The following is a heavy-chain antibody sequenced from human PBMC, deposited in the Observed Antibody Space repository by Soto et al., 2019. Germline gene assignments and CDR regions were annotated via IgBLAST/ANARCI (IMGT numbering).Heavy chain of an antibody. J-gene: IGHJ4*02. CDR1: GGTFSSYA. V-gene: IGHV1-69*12. D-gene: IGHD6-6*01. CDR2: IIPIFGTA. Sequence: QVQLVQSVAEVKKPGSSVKVSCKASGGTFSSYAISWVRQAPGQGLEWMGGIIPIFGTANYAQKFQGRVTITADESTSTAYMELSSLRSEDTAVYYCAREPSGWGSSSSGVGLGYFDYWGQGTLVTVSS. CDR3: AREPSGWGSSSSGVGLGYFDY.